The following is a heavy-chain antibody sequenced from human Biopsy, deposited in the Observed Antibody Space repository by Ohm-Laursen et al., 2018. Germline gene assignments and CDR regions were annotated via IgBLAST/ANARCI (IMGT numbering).Heavy chain of an antibody. CDR2: INPSGSTT. D-gene: IGHD6-19*01. Sequence: ASVKVSCTASGYSFTSYYMHWVRQAPGQGLEWMGMINPSGSTTSYPQIFQGRVTMTRDTSKSTVYMELSSLRSADTAVYFCARNTGWYGDLYYFDYWGQGTLVTVSS. V-gene: IGHV1-46*01. J-gene: IGHJ4*02. CDR3: ARNTGWYGDLYYFDY. CDR1: GYSFTSYY.